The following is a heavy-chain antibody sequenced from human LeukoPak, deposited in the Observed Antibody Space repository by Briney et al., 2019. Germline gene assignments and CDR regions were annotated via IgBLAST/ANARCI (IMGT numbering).Heavy chain of an antibody. D-gene: IGHD3-22*01. CDR2: IFHSGST. V-gene: IGHV4-38-2*02. CDR3: ARGQVYYDSSGFKAFWFDP. J-gene: IGHJ5*02. Sequence: SETLSLTCTVSGYSISSGYYWGCIRQPPGKGLEWIGSIFHSGSTYYNPSLKSRVTIAVDTSKNQFSLKLNSVTAADTAVYYCARGQVYYDSSGFKAFWFDPWGQGTLVTVSS. CDR1: GYSISSGYY.